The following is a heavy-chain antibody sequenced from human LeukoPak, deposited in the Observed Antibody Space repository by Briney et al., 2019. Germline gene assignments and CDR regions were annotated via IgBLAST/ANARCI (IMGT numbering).Heavy chain of an antibody. V-gene: IGHV1-18*01. CDR3: VRAFGVLAGLNWFDP. J-gene: IGHJ5*02. CDR1: GYTFTSYG. Sequence: GGSVKVSCKASGYTFTSYGISWVRQAPGQGPEWMGWISAYNGNTNYAQKLQCSVTMTTETSTSTAHMEQRSVRCDDSAVLFCVRAFGVLAGLNWFDPWGQGTLLTVSS. CDR2: ISAYNGNT. D-gene: IGHD3-16*01.